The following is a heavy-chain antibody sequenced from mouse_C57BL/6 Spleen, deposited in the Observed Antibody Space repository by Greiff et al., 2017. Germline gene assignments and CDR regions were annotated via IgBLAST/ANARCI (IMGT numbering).Heavy chain of an antibody. V-gene: IGHV6-3*01. CDR3: TGEGWLLGFAY. J-gene: IGHJ3*01. D-gene: IGHD2-3*01. CDR2: IRLKSDNYAT. Sequence: EVHLVESGGGLVQPGGSMKLSCVASGFTFSNYWMNWVRQSPEKGLEWVAQIRLKSDNYATHYAESVKGRFTISRDDSKSSVYLQMNNLRAEDTGIYYCTGEGWLLGFAYWGQGTLVTVSA. CDR1: GFTFSNYW.